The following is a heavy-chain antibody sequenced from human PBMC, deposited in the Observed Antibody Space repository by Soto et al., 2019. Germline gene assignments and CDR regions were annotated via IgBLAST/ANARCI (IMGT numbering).Heavy chain of an antibody. J-gene: IGHJ4*02. V-gene: IGHV1-69*13. CDR2: IIRIFHTT. Sequence: SVKVSCKASGGTFSSYAFSWVRQAPGQGLEWMGGIIRIFHTTTYAQKFQGRVTITADESTSAAYMELISLRSDDTAVYYCVHRRDGYNSAFFDYWGQGTLVTVSS. D-gene: IGHD5-12*01. CDR1: GGTFSSYA. CDR3: VHRRDGYNSAFFDY.